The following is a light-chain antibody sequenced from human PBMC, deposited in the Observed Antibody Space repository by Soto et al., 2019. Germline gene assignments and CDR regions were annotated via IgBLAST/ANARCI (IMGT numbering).Light chain of an antibody. Sequence: EIVLTQSPGTLSLSPGERATLSRRASQSVSSSYLAWYQQTPGQAPRLLIYGASSRATGIPDRFSGSGSGTDFTLTISRLESEDLAVYYCQQYGNSPLYTFGQGTKLEIK. V-gene: IGKV3-20*01. CDR2: GAS. CDR1: QSVSSSY. J-gene: IGKJ2*01. CDR3: QQYGNSPLYT.